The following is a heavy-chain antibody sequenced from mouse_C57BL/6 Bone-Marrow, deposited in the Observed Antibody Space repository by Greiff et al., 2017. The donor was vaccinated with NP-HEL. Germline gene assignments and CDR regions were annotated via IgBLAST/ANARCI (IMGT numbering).Heavy chain of an antibody. Sequence: EVKLMESGPVLVKPGASVKMSCKASGYTFTDYYLNWVKQSPGKSLEWIGVINPYNGGTSYNQKFKGNATLTVDKSSSTAYMELNSLTSEDSAVYYCARGRWLLPSWFAYWGQGTLVTVSA. V-gene: IGHV1-19*01. CDR2: INPYNGGT. CDR1: GYTFTDYY. J-gene: IGHJ3*01. CDR3: ARGRWLLPSWFAY. D-gene: IGHD2-3*01.